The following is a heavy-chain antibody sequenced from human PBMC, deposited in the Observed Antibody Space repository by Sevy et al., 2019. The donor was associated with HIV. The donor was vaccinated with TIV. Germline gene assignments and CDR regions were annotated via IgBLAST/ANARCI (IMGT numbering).Heavy chain of an antibody. Sequence: GGSLRLSCEASAINIRDYWMNWVRQAPGKGLEWVANINPDGSKIYYAESVMGRFTISRDSAKNSVFLQMTSLRAEDTAVYYCVRAIQLAASYWGQGMLVIVSS. CDR3: VRAIQLAASY. D-gene: IGHD2-15*01. V-gene: IGHV3-7*02. J-gene: IGHJ4*02. CDR2: INPDGSKI. CDR1: AINIRDYW.